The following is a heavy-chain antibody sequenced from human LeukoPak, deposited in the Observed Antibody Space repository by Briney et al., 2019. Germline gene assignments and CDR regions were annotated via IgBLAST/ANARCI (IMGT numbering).Heavy chain of an antibody. V-gene: IGHV4-31*03. CDR3: ARDSKILWFGESTSYYYYGMDV. CDR1: GGSISSGGYY. D-gene: IGHD3-10*01. J-gene: IGHJ6*02. CDR2: IYYSGST. Sequence: SQTLSLTCTVSGGSISSGGYYWSWIRQHPGKGLGWIGYIYYSGSTYYNPSLKSRVTISVDTSKNQFSLKLSSVTAADTAVHYCARDSKILWFGESTSYYYYGMDVWGQGTTVTVSS.